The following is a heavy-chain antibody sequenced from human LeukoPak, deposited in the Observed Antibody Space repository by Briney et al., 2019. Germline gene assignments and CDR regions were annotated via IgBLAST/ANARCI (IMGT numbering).Heavy chain of an antibody. CDR3: AKAWDMTTVTTFDY. CDR1: GCTFSSYG. D-gene: IGHD4-17*01. Sequence: GGSLRLSCAASGCTFSSYGMHWVRQAPGKGREWVAVIAYDGSNKYYADSVKGRFTISSNNSKTPLYLQLNSLTAEDTAVYSCAKAWDMTTVTTFDYWGQGTLVTVSS. CDR2: IAYDGSNK. J-gene: IGHJ4*02. V-gene: IGHV3-30*18.